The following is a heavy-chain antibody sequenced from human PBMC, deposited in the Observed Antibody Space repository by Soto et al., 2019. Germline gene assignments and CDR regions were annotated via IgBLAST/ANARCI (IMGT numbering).Heavy chain of an antibody. J-gene: IGHJ5*02. V-gene: IGHV4-31*03. CDR2: IYYRWST. Sequence: QVQLQASGPGLVKPSQTLSRNCTVSGGSISSGGYYWSWIRQHTGNCLEWIGYIYYRWSTYYNPSLKSRVTRSVDTSQNQFSLKLSPVTAADTAVYYCASATWEVVITKGWFDPLGQGTLVTVSS. D-gene: IGHD3-22*01. CDR1: GGSISSGGYY. CDR3: ASATWEVVITKGWFDP.